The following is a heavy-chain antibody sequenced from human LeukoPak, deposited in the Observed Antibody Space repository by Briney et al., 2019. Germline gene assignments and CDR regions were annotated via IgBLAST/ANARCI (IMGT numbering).Heavy chain of an antibody. V-gene: IGHV1-18*01. Sequence: ASVKVSCKASGYTFTSYGISWVRQAPGQGLEWMGWISAYNGNTNYAQKLQGRVTMTTDTSTSTAYMELRSLRSDDTAVYYCARSPRWLDITMVRGDWFDPWGQGTLVTVSS. CDR1: GYTFTSYG. J-gene: IGHJ5*02. CDR3: ARSPRWLDITMVRGDWFDP. D-gene: IGHD3-10*01. CDR2: ISAYNGNT.